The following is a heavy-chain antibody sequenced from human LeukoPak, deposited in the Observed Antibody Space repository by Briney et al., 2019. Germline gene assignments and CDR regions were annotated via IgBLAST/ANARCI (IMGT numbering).Heavy chain of an antibody. CDR3: ARTDYSNIVDY. J-gene: IGHJ4*02. CDR1: GGSFSGYY. V-gene: IGHV4-34*01. D-gene: IGHD4-11*01. Sequence: PSETLSLTCAVYGGSFSGYYWSWIRQPPGKGLEWIGEINHSGSTNYNPSLKSRVTIPVDTSKNQFSLKLSSVTAADTAVYYCARTDYSNIVDYWGQGTLVTVSS. CDR2: INHSGST.